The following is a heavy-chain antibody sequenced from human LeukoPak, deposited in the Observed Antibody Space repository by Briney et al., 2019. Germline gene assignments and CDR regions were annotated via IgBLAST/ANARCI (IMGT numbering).Heavy chain of an antibody. V-gene: IGHV3-21*01. J-gene: IGHJ4*02. CDR3: ARDLEVVAANGY. CDR2: ISSSSSYI. D-gene: IGHD2-15*01. Sequence: GGSLRLSCAASGFTFISYSMNWVRQAPGKGLEWVSSISSSSSYIYYADSVKGRFNISRDNAKNSLYLQMNSLRAEDTAVYYCARDLEVVAANGYWGQGTLVTVSP. CDR1: GFTFISYS.